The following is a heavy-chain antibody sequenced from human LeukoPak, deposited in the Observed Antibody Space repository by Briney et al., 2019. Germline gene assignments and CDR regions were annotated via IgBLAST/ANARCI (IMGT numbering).Heavy chain of an antibody. CDR3: ARGSSSYYNRFDP. D-gene: IGHD6-13*01. CDR2: IYYTGST. Sequence: PSETLSLNCIVSGDSISSGGFYWGWIRQHPGKGLEWIGHIYYTGSTYYNPSLESRLTMSVDTSKNQFSLRLRSVTAADTAVYYCARGSSSYYNRFDPWGQGTLVAVSS. CDR1: GDSISSGGFY. V-gene: IGHV4-31*03. J-gene: IGHJ5*02.